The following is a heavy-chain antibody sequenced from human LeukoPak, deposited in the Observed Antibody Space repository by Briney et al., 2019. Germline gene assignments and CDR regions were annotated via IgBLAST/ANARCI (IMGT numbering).Heavy chain of an antibody. CDR3: ARLSSYYDFWSGLRDGMDV. J-gene: IGHJ6*02. D-gene: IGHD3-3*01. V-gene: IGHV4-59*08. CDR1: GGSVSSYS. CDR2: IYYSGST. Sequence: PSETLSLTCTVSGGSVSSYSWSWIRQPPGKGLEWIGYIYYSGSTNYNPSLKSRVTISVDTSKNQFSLKLSSVTAADTAVYYCARLSSYYDFWSGLRDGMDVWGQGTTVTVSS.